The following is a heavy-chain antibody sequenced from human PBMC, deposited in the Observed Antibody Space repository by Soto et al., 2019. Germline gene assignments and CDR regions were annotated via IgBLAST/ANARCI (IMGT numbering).Heavy chain of an antibody. CDR1: GFTFSSYW. J-gene: IGHJ6*03. CDR2: IKQDGSEK. V-gene: IGHV3-7*01. Sequence: EVQLVESGGGLVQPGGSLRLSCAASGFTFSSYWMSWVRQAPGKGLEWVANIKQDGSEKYYVDSVKGRFTISRDNAKNSLYLQMNSLRAEDTAVYYCARDCSSRIYYYMDVWGNGTTVTVSS. D-gene: IGHD6-13*01. CDR3: ARDCSSRIYYYMDV.